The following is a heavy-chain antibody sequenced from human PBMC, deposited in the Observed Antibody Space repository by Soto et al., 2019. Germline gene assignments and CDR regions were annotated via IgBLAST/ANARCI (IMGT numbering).Heavy chain of an antibody. V-gene: IGHV4-61*01. CDR3: ARDLGGDAFDI. D-gene: IGHD3-16*01. J-gene: IGHJ3*02. Sequence: QVQLQESGPGLVKPSETLSLTCTVSGGSVSSGSNYWSWIQQPPGKGLEWAGYIYCSGSTNYNPSLKSRVTISVDTSKNQFSLKLSSVTAADTAVYYCARDLGGDAFDIWGQGTMVTVSS. CDR1: GGSVSSGSNY. CDR2: IYCSGST.